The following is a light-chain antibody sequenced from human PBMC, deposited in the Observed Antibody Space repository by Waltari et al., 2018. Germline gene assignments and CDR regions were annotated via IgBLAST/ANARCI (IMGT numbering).Light chain of an antibody. J-gene: IGKJ1*01. CDR2: GAS. Sequence: IVFTQSPGTLSLSPGERATLSCRASQSVSSTYFAWYQQKPGQAPRLLIYGASSRAAGIPDRFSASGSETDFTLTINRLEPEDFAVYYCQQYGSSSWTFGQGTKVEIK. CDR3: QQYGSSSWT. CDR1: QSVSSTY. V-gene: IGKV3-20*01.